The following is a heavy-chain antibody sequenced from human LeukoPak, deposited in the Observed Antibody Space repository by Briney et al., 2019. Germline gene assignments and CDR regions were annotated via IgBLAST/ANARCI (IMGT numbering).Heavy chain of an antibody. Sequence: SETLSLTCTVSGGSISTYYWSWIRQPPGKGLEWIGYIHYSGNTNYNPSLKSRVTISVDTSRNQFSLKLSSVTAADTAVYYCTRGSIAYYYMDVWGKGTTVTISS. D-gene: IGHD3-22*01. CDR1: GGSISTYY. CDR3: TRGSIAYYYMDV. J-gene: IGHJ6*03. CDR2: IHYSGNT. V-gene: IGHV4-59*01.